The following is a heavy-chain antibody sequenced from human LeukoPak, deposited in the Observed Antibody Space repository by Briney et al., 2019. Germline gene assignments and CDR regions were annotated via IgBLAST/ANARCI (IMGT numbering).Heavy chain of an antibody. Sequence: GASVKVSCKTSGYTFTAYYIQWVRQAPGQGLEWMGWINGNSGGTNYAQKFQGRVTMTRDTSISTAYMELSRLRSDDTAVYYCARGGSHPYWGQGTLVTVSS. CDR1: GYTFTAYY. CDR2: INGNSGGT. CDR3: ARGGSHPY. J-gene: IGHJ4*02. D-gene: IGHD1-1*01. V-gene: IGHV1-2*02.